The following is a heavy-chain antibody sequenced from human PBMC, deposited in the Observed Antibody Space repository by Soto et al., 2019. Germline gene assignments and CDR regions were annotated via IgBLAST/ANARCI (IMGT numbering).Heavy chain of an antibody. V-gene: IGHV1-18*01. CDR3: ARQGGYYGSGSYYYYYYSGMDV. Sequence: ASVKVSCKASGYTFTSYGISWVRQAPGQGLEWMGWISAYNGNTNYAQKLQGRVTMTTDTSTSTAYMERRSLRSDDTAVYYCARQGGYYGSGSYYYYYYSGMDVWGQGTTVPVS. CDR1: GYTFTSYG. CDR2: ISAYNGNT. D-gene: IGHD3-10*01. J-gene: IGHJ6*02.